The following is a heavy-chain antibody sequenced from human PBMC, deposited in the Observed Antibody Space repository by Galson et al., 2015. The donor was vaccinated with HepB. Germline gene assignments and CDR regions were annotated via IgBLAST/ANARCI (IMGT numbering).Heavy chain of an antibody. J-gene: IGHJ6*02. V-gene: IGHV3-48*02. CDR3: ARALVGATYYYYYGMDV. CDR1: GFTFSSYS. D-gene: IGHD1-26*01. CDR2: ISSSSSTI. Sequence: SLRLSCAASGFTFSSYSMNWVRQAPGKGLEWVSYISSSSSTIYYADSVKGRFTISRDNAKNSLYLQMNSLRDEDTAVYYCARALVGATYYYYYGMDVWGQGTTVTVSS.